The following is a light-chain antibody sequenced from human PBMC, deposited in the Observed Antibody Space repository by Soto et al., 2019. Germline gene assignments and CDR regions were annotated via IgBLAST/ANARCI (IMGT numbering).Light chain of an antibody. CDR3: QQYHNWPPYT. J-gene: IGKJ2*01. V-gene: IGKV3-15*01. CDR1: QSVTSN. CDR2: GAS. Sequence: EIVMTQSPATLSVSPGDRATLSCRASQSVTSNLAWYQQKPGQAPRLLIYGASTRATGIPARFSGSGSGTEFTLNISSLQSEDFAVYYCQQYHNWPPYTFGQGTKLEIK.